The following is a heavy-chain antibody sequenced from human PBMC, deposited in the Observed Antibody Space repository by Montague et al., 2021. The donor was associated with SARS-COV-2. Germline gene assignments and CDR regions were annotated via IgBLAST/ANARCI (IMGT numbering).Heavy chain of an antibody. J-gene: IGHJ6*02. D-gene: IGHD3-10*01. CDR3: ASGIYPSGSYYNRYYYGLNI. V-gene: IGHV4-39*07. CDR1: GGSITSSSYY. CDR2: INHSANT. Sequence: SETLSLTCSVSGGSITSSSYYWGWIRQSPDKGLEWIGEINHSANTKYNPSLKSPVTISIDTSKNQFSLKMTSVTAADTATYYCASGIYPSGSYYNRYYYGLNIWGPGTTVIVSS.